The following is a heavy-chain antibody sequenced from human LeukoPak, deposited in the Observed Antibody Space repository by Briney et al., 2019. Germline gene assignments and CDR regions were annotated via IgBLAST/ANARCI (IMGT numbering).Heavy chain of an antibody. CDR3: ATNRVGTYDRPFDI. CDR2: IHYTGTT. D-gene: IGHD1-26*01. CDR1: GGSINSRY. J-gene: IGHJ3*02. Sequence: SETLSLTCIVSGGSINSRYWSWIRQPPGKGLEWIGDIHYTGTTKYNPSVKSRVTISIDTSKNQFSLELSSVTATDTAVYFCATNRVGTYDRPFDIWGQGTMVTVS. V-gene: IGHV4-59*08.